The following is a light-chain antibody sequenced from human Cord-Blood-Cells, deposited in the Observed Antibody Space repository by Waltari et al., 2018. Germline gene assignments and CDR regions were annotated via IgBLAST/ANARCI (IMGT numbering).Light chain of an antibody. CDR1: SSNIGNNA. CDR3: AAWDDSLNGYV. J-gene: IGLJ1*01. V-gene: IGLV1-36*01. Sequence: QSVLTQPPSVSEAPRQRVTISCSGSSSNIGNNAVNWYQQLPGKAPKLLIYYESLLPPGVSDRFSGSKSGTSASLAISGLQSEDEADYYCAAWDDSLNGYVFGTGTKVTVL. CDR2: YES.